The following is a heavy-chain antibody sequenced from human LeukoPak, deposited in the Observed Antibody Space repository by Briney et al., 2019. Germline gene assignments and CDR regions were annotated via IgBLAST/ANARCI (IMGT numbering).Heavy chain of an antibody. CDR3: ARGSPMTTVTTIDY. D-gene: IGHD4-17*01. J-gene: IGHJ4*02. V-gene: IGHV4-34*01. CDR1: GGSFSGYY. Sequence: SETLSLTCAVYGGSFSGYYWSWIRQPPGKGLEWIGEISHSGSTNYNPSLKSRVTISVDTSKNQFSLKLSSVTAADTAVYYCARGSPMTTVTTIDYWGQGTLVTVSS. CDR2: ISHSGST.